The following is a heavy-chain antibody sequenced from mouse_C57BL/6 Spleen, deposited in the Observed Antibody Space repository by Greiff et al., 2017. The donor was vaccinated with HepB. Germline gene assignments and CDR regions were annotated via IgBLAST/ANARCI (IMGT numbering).Heavy chain of an antibody. CDR3: ARGYGSSHWYFDV. CDR2: INPNYGTT. V-gene: IGHV1-39*01. CDR1: GYSFTDYN. Sequence: SKLQQSGPELVKPGASVKISCKASGYSFTDYNMNWVKQSNGKSLEWIGVINPNYGTTSYNQKFKGKATLTVDQSSSTAYMQLNSLTSEDSAVYYCARGYGSSHWYFDVWGTGTTVTVSS. D-gene: IGHD1-1*01. J-gene: IGHJ1*03.